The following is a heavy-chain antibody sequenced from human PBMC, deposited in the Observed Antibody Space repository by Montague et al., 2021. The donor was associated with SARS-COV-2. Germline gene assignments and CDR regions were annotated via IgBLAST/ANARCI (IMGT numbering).Heavy chain of an antibody. Sequence: SLRLSCAASGFSFSNYGMSWVRQAPGKGLEWVSLISDTGANTHYADSVKGRFTISRDNSKNTVLLQINSLRAEDTAVYYCAKSTHYYASGTYYNTYYFDHWGQGTLVTVSS. J-gene: IGHJ4*02. CDR2: ISDTGANT. V-gene: IGHV3-23*01. CDR1: GFSFSNYG. D-gene: IGHD3-10*01. CDR3: AKSTHYYASGTYYNTYYFDH.